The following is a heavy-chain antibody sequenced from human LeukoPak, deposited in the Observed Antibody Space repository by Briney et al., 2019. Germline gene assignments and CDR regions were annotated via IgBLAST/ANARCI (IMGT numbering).Heavy chain of an antibody. V-gene: IGHV3-48*01. CDR3: ARAAHNSGPDY. CDR1: GFTFSSYS. CDR2: ITPSSTNK. D-gene: IGHD6-19*01. J-gene: IGHJ4*02. Sequence: GGSLRLSCATSGFTFSSYSMNWVRQAPGKGLQWVLYITPSSTNKYYADSVKGRFTISRDNAKSSLYLQMNSLRAEDTAVFYCARAAHNSGPDYWGQGTLVTVSS.